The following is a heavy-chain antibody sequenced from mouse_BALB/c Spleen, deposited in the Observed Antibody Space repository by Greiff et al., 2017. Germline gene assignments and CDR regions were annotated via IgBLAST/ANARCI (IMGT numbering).Heavy chain of an antibody. D-gene: IGHD2-10*02. CDR2: IYPSDSYT. CDR1: GYTFTSYW. V-gene: IGHV1-69*02. Sequence: QVQLQQPGAELVRPGASVKLSCKASGYTFTSYWINWVKQRPGQGLEWIGNIYPSDSYTNYNQKFKDKATLTVDKSSSTAYMQLSSPTSEDSAVYYCTRGEYGNYGYFDVWGAGTTVTVAS. CDR3: TRGEYGNYGYFDV. J-gene: IGHJ1*01.